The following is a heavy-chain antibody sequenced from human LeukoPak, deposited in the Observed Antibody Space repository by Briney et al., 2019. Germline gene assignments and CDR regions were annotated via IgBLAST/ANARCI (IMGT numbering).Heavy chain of an antibody. D-gene: IGHD6-13*01. CDR2: IIPIFGTA. J-gene: IGHJ3*02. Sequence: SVKVSCKASGGTLSSYAISWVRQAPGQGLEWMGRIIPIFGTANYAQKFQGRVTITTDESTSTAYMELSSLRSEDTAVYYCSREISSSWYESAFDIWGQGTMVTVSS. CDR1: GGTLSSYA. V-gene: IGHV1-69*05. CDR3: SREISSSWYESAFDI.